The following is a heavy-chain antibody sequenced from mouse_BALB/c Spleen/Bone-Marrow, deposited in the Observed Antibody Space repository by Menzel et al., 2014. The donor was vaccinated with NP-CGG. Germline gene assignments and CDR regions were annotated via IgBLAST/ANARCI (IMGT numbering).Heavy chain of an antibody. CDR3: ARSDYRFDPLPY. Sequence: QVQLKESGAELVMPGASGKMSCKASGHTLTDYWMHWVKQRPGQGLEWIGAIDTSDSYTSYNQKFKGKATLTVDESSSTAYMQLSSLTSEDSAVYYCARSDYRFDPLPYWGQGTLVTVSA. CDR2: IDTSDSYT. D-gene: IGHD2-14*01. CDR1: GHTLTDYW. V-gene: IGHV1-69*01. J-gene: IGHJ3*01.